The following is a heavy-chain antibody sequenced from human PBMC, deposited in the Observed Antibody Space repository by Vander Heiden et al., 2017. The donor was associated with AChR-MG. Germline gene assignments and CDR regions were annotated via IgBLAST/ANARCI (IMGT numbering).Heavy chain of an antibody. J-gene: IGHJ5*01. CDR1: GSSLTTTGVG. CDR2: IYWDDDK. Sequence: QITLTESGPTLVKPTQTLTLTCTLSGSSLTTTGVGVGWIRQPPGKALERLALIYWDDDKQYSPSLRNRLTITRDTSRNQVVLTMTNVDPVDTATYFCAHKPSGGNWFDSWGQGTLVTVSS. V-gene: IGHV2-5*02. CDR3: AHKPSGGNWFDS.